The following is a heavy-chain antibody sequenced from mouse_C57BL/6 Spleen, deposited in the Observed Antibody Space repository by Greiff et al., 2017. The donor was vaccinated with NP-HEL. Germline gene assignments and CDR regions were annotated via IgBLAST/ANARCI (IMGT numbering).Heavy chain of an antibody. V-gene: IGHV5-4*01. J-gene: IGHJ3*01. CDR2: ISDGGSYT. CDR3: AREGDGSSQFAY. Sequence: EVKLVESGGGLVKPGGSLKLSCAASGFTFSSYAMSWVRQTPEKRLEWVATISDGGSYTYYPDNVKGRFTISRDNAKNNQYLQMSHLKSEDTAMYYCAREGDGSSQFAYWGQGTLVTVSA. CDR1: GFTFSSYA. D-gene: IGHD1-1*01.